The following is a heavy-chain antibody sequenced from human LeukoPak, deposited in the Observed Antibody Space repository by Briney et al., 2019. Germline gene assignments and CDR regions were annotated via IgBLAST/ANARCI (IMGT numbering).Heavy chain of an antibody. CDR1: GGSISSGGYY. CDR3: ARPLWLRKGHFDY. CDR2: IYYSGST. V-gene: IGHV4-31*03. J-gene: IGHJ4*02. Sequence: PSETLSLTCTVSGGSISSGGYYWSWIRQHPGKGLEWIGYIYYSGSTYYNPSLKSRVTISVDTSKNQFSLKLSSVTAADTAVYYCARPLWLRKGHFDYWGQGTLVTVSS. D-gene: IGHD5-12*01.